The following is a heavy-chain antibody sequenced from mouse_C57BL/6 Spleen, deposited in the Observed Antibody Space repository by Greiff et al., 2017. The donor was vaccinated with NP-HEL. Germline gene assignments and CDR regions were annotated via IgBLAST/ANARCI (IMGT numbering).Heavy chain of an antibody. V-gene: IGHV1-69*01. J-gene: IGHJ3*01. CDR3: ARHDRGAWFAY. CDR1: GYTFTSYW. D-gene: IGHD2-12*01. CDR2: IDPSDSYT. Sequence: VQLQQPGAELVMPGASVKLSCKASGYTFTSYWMHWVKQRPGQGLEWIGEIDPSDSYTNYNQKFKGKSTLTVDKSSSTAYMQLSSLTSEDSAVYYCARHDRGAWFAYWGQGTLVTVSA.